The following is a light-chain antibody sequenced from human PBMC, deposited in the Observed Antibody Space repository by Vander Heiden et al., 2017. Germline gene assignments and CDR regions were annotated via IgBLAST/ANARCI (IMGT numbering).Light chain of an antibody. CDR1: QSVLYSPNNKNY. J-gene: IGKJ2*01. CDR3: QQYYSTPRT. V-gene: IGKV4-1*01. Sequence: DIVMTQSPDSQAVSLGRRATLTCKSSQSVLYSPNNKNYLAWYPHKPAHPPKLLIYWASTRETGVTDRCSGSGSGTDFTLTISSLQAEDLAVYYCQQYYSTPRTFGQGTKLEIK. CDR2: WAS.